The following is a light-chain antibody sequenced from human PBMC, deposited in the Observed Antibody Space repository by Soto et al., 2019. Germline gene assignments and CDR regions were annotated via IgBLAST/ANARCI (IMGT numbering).Light chain of an antibody. V-gene: IGKV3-15*01. CDR3: QQYNNWPPLT. J-gene: IGKJ4*01. CDR1: QSVSGN. Sequence: EIVMTQSPATLSVSPGERATLSCRASQSVSGNLAWYQQKPGQAPRLLIYGAYTRATGIPARFSGSGSGTEFTLTISNLQSEDVAVYYCQQYNNWPPLTFGGGTKVEI. CDR2: GAY.